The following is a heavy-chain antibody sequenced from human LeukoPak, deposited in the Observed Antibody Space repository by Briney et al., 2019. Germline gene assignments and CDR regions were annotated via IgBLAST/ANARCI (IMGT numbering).Heavy chain of an antibody. CDR1: GGSISSGGYY. J-gene: IGHJ6*02. Sequence: SQTLSLTCTVSGGSISSGGYYWSWIRQPPGKGLEWIGYIYHSGSTYYNPSLKSRVTISVDRSKNQFSLKLSSVTAADTAVYYCARSVEYCTGGSCYAGAYGMDVWGQGTTVTVSS. D-gene: IGHD2-15*01. CDR2: IYHSGST. V-gene: IGHV4-30-2*01. CDR3: ARSVEYCTGGSCYAGAYGMDV.